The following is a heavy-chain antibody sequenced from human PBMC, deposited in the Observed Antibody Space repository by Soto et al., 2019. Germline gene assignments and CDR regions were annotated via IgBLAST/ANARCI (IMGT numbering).Heavy chain of an antibody. CDR2: MNPNSGNT. V-gene: IGHV1-8*01. CDR1: GYTFTSYD. CDR3: ARERSAAGTGWFDP. Sequence: QVQLVQSGAEVKKPGASVKVSCKASGYTFTSYDINWVRQATGQGLEWMGWMNPNSGNTGYAQKFQGRVPMTSNTSISTAYMELSSLRSEDTAVYYCARERSAAGTGWFDPWGQGTLVTVSS. D-gene: IGHD6-13*01. J-gene: IGHJ5*02.